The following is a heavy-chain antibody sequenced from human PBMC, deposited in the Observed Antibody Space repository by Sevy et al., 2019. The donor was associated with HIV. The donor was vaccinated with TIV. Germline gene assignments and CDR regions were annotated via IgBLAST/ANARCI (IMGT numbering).Heavy chain of an antibody. Sequence: GGSLRLSCAASGFTFDDYAMHWVRQAPGKGLEWVSGISWNSGSIGYADSVKGRFTISRDNAKNSLYLQMNSLRAEDTALYYCAKADSSSWYRALGWFDPWGQGTLVTVSS. J-gene: IGHJ5*02. CDR2: ISWNSGSI. D-gene: IGHD6-13*01. V-gene: IGHV3-9*01. CDR1: GFTFDDYA. CDR3: AKADSSSWYRALGWFDP.